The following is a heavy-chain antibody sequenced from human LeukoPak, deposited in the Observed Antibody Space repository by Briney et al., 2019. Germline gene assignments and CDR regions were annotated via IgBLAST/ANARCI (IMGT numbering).Heavy chain of an antibody. CDR1: GYTFTSYG. J-gene: IGHJ4*02. Sequence: ASVKVSCKASGYTFTSYGISWVRQAPGQGLEWMGWISAYNGNTNYAQKLQGRVTMTTDTSTSTAYMELRSLRSDDTAVYYCASVYSNYGEDYFDYWGQGTLVTVSS. V-gene: IGHV1-18*01. CDR2: ISAYNGNT. CDR3: ASVYSNYGEDYFDY. D-gene: IGHD4-11*01.